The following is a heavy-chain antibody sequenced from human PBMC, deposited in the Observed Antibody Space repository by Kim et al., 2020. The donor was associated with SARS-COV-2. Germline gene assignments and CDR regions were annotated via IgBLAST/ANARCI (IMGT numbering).Heavy chain of an antibody. J-gene: IGHJ5*02. D-gene: IGHD3-3*01. V-gene: IGHV3-15*01. Sequence: GGSLRLSCAASELTVTNAWMTWVRHAPGKGLEWVARIKSEPDGGTTDYAAPVKGRFIISRDESKNTLYLQMDRLQIEDTGIYYCTTQGTIPGSWDQGTLV. CDR1: ELTVTNAW. CDR2: IKSEPDGGTT. CDR3: TTQGTIPGS.